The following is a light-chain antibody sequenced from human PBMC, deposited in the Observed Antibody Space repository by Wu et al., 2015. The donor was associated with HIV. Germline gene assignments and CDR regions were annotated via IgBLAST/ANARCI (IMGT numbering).Light chain of an antibody. CDR3: QQYQSYPYS. CDR1: RILEV. J-gene: IGKJ2*03. CDR2: AAS. Sequence: ASTGDRVTITCRRVRILEVFSLVSQRPGKAPNXLIYAASTLQSGVPSRFSGSGSGTDFTLTISYLESEDFASYYCQQYQSYPYSFGQGTKLGIK. V-gene: IGKV1-8*01.